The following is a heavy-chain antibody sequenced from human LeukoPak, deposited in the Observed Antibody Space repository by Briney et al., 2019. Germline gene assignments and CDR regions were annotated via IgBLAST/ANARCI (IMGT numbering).Heavy chain of an antibody. J-gene: IGHJ5*02. CDR3: ARHRHYNWLDP. CDR1: GGSISSYY. V-gene: IGHV4-59*08. CDR2: IYYSGST. Sequence: SETLSLTCSVSGGSISSYYWSWLRPPPGKGLEWIGYIYYSGSTNYNPSHKSRVTISVATSKDQCSLKLRSVTAAGTAVYYCARHRHYNWLDPWGQGTLVTVSS.